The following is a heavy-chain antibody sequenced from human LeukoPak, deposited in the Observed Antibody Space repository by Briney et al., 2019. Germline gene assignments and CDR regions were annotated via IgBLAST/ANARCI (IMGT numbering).Heavy chain of an antibody. D-gene: IGHD4-23*01. CDR3: ARDHYGGPSDY. V-gene: IGHV3-21*01. CDR1: GFTFNNYI. CDR2: ISSSSDYI. J-gene: IGHJ4*02. Sequence: GGSLRLSCAASGFTFNNYIMNWVRQAPGKGLEWVSSISSSSDYIYYADSVKGRFTISRDNAKNSLYLQMNSLRAEDTAVYYCARDHYGGPSDYWGQGTLVTVSS.